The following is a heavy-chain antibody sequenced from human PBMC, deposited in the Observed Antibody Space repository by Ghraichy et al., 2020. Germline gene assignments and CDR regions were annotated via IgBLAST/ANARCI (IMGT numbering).Heavy chain of an antibody. CDR1: GFIFSSYG. J-gene: IGHJ2*01. V-gene: IGHV3-33*01. Sequence: GGSLRLSCAASGFIFSSYGMHWVRQAPGKGLEWVAVIRDDGSNKDYADSVKGRFTISRDNSKNTLYLQMNTLRAEDTAVYYCARATNYFTSWYFDLWGRGTLVTVSS. CDR3: ARATNYFTSWYFDL. D-gene: IGHD3-10*01. CDR2: IRDDGSNK.